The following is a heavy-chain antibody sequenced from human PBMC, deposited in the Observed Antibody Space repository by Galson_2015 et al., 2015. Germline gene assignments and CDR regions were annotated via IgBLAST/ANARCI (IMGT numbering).Heavy chain of an antibody. V-gene: IGHV3-23*01. CDR2: ISSSDTT. Sequence: SLRLSCAAFGFTFSSYAMSWVRQAPGKGLEWVSTISSSDTTYYADSVKGRFTISRDNSKNTLYLQMNSLRAEDTAVYYCAKDLGGTCYSPIDYWGQGTLVTVSS. CDR3: AKDLGGTCYSPIDY. CDR1: GFTFSSYA. D-gene: IGHD2-15*01. J-gene: IGHJ4*02.